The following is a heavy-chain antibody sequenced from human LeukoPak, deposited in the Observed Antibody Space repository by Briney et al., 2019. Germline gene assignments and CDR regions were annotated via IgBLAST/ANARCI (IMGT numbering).Heavy chain of an antibody. J-gene: IGHJ3*01. CDR1: GFTFSSYA. CDR3: ARDIQLST. D-gene: IGHD5-24*01. V-gene: IGHV3-23*01. CDR2: ISFSGGST. Sequence: GGSLRLSCAASGFTFSSYAMSWVRQAPGKGLEWVSLISFSGGSTYYADSVKGRFTISRDNSKDTLYLQMNSLRAEDTATYYCARDIQLSTWGLGTMVTVSS.